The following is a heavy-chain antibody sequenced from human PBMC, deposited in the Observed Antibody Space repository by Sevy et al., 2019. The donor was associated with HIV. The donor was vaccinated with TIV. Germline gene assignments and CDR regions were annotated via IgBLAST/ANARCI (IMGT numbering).Heavy chain of an antibody. CDR1: GGSISSYY. CDR3: AREGHYDYVWGSYRPGGYFDY. J-gene: IGHJ4*02. CDR2: IYYSGST. Sequence: SETLSLTCTVSGGSISSYYWSWIRQPPGKGLEWIGYIYYSGSTNYNPSLKSRVTISVETSKNQFSLKLSSVTAADTAGYYCAREGHYDYVWGSYRPGGYFDYWGQGTLVTVSS. V-gene: IGHV4-59*01. D-gene: IGHD3-16*02.